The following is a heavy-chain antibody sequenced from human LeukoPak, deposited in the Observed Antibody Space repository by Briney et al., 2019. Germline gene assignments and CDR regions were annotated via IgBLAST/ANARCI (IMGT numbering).Heavy chain of an antibody. CDR1: GGSISSYY. V-gene: IGHV4-59*08. D-gene: IGHD3-3*01. J-gene: IGHJ4*02. Sequence: SSETLSLTCTVSGGSISSYYWSWIRQPPGKGLEWIGYIYYSVSTNYNPSLKSRVPISVDTSKNQFSLKLSSVTAADTAGYYCARSPPERYDFWSGYYPYFDYWGQGTLVTVSS. CDR3: ARSPPERYDFWSGYYPYFDY. CDR2: IYYSVST.